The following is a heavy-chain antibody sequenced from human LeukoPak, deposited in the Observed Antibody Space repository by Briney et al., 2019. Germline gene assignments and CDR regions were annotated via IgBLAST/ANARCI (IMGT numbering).Heavy chain of an antibody. CDR2: INTNTGNP. CDR1: GGTFSNFA. J-gene: IGHJ4*02. CDR3: ARDRTLFDY. Sequence: GSSVTVSCKVSGGTFSNFAITWVRQAPGQGLEWMEWINTNTGNPTYAQGFTGRFVFSLDTSVSTAYLQISSLKTEDTAVYYCARDRTLFDYWGQGTLVTVSS. V-gene: IGHV7-4-1*02. D-gene: IGHD1-14*01.